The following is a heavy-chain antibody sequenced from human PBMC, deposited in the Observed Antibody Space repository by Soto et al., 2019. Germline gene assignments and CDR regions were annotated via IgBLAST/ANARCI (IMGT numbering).Heavy chain of an antibody. CDR1: GYTFTSYA. CDR3: AREGNLGELACAFDY. Sequence: QVQLVQSGAEVKKPGASVKVSCKASGYTFTSYAMHWVRQAPGQRLEWMGWINAGYGNTKYSQKFQGRVTITRDTSASTAYMELSSLRSEDTAVYYCAREGNLGELACAFDYWGQGTLVTVSA. V-gene: IGHV1-3*01. J-gene: IGHJ4*02. CDR2: INAGYGNT. D-gene: IGHD3-16*02.